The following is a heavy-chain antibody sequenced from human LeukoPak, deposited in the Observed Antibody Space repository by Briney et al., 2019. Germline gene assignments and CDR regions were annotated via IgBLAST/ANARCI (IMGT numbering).Heavy chain of an antibody. V-gene: IGHV1-2*02. D-gene: IGHD3-9*01. CDR2: INPNSGGT. J-gene: IGHJ3*02. Sequence: ASVNASRKPSVYTLTGYYMHSVPQAPGQGRGWMGGINPNSGGTYYAQKFQGRVTMTRDTSISTAYMELSRLRSDDTAVYYCARDAGYDILTGYDAFDIWGQGTMVTVSS. CDR1: VYTLTGYY. CDR3: ARDAGYDILTGYDAFDI.